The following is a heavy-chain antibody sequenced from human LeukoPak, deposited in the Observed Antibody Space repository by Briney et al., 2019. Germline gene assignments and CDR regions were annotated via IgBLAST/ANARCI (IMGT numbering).Heavy chain of an antibody. CDR2: ISSSGTTI. Sequence: PGGSLRPSCAASGFTFSSFEMNWVRQAPGKGLEWISYISSSGTTIYYADSVKGRFTISRDNAKNSLYLQMNSLRAEDTAVYYCARYHRDAYNAGDTFDIWGQGTMVTVSS. CDR1: GFTFSSFE. V-gene: IGHV3-48*03. CDR3: ARYHRDAYNAGDTFDI. J-gene: IGHJ3*02. D-gene: IGHD5-24*01.